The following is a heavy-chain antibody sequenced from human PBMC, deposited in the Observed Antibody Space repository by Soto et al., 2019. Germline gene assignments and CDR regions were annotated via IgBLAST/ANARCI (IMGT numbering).Heavy chain of an antibody. V-gene: IGHV3-33*01. CDR1: GCTFSTYG. CDR2: IWFDGTKK. CDR3: ASQIFWSGSTAHGMDV. J-gene: IGHJ6*02. D-gene: IGHD3-3*01. Sequence: GGSLRLSCAASGCTFSTYGMHWVRQAPGKGLEWVAVIWFDGTKKYYADSVNGRFTISRDNSKNTLYLQMNSLRAEDTAVYYCASQIFWSGSTAHGMDVWGQGTAVTVSS.